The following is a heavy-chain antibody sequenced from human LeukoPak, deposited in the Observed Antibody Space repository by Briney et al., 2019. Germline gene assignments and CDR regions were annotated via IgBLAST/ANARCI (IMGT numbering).Heavy chain of an antibody. CDR3: ASATGDHDYAFDI. V-gene: IGHV6-1*01. CDR2: TYYRSKWYF. D-gene: IGHD5-12*01. J-gene: IGHJ3*02. Sequence: SQTLSLTCVISGDSVSSNTAAWNWIRQSPSRGLEWLGRTYYRSKWYFNYAVSVKSRISINSDTSKNHFFLQLNSVTPEDTAVYYCASATGDHDYAFDIWGQGTMVTVSS. CDR1: GDSVSSNTAA.